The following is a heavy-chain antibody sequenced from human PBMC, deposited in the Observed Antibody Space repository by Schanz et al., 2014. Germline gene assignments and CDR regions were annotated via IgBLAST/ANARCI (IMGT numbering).Heavy chain of an antibody. V-gene: IGHV1-69*02. J-gene: IGHJ3*02. CDR3: VTEKRMESGTWAKAFDI. CDR1: GGTFSSST. D-gene: IGHD3-3*01. CDR2: IIPILGIT. Sequence: QVQLVQSGAEVKKPVSSVKVSCKASGGTFSSSTLTWVRQAPGQGLEWMGRIIPILGITNVAQTFQDRVTITADKSTSTAYMELSSLRSEDTAMYYCVTEKRMESGTWAKAFDIWGQGTWVTVSS.